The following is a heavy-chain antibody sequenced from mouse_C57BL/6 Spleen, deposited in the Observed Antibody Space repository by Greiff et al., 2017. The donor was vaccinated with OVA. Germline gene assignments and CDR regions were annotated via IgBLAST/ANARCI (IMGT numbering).Heavy chain of an antibody. CDR2: ISSGGSYT. D-gene: IGHD3-2*02. V-gene: IGHV5-6*01. CDR1: GFTFSSYG. Sequence: EVKLMESGGDLVKPGGSLKLSCAASGFTFSSYGMSWVRQTPDKRLEWVATISSGGSYTYYPDSVQGRFTISRDNAKNTLYLQMSSLKSEDTAMYYCARHGGSSGYRDYFDYWGQGTTLTVSS. CDR3: ARHGGSSGYRDYFDY. J-gene: IGHJ2*01.